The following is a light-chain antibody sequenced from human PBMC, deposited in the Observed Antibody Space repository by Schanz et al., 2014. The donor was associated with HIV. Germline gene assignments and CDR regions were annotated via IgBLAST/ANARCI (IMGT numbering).Light chain of an antibody. CDR3: QQSQTPPLT. J-gene: IGKJ4*01. CDR1: QSIDTS. CDR2: AAS. V-gene: IGKV1-39*01. Sequence: DIQMTQSPSSLSASVGDRVIITCRASQSIDTSLNWYQQKPGKPPKLLIFAASNLQRGVPSRFSGGGSGTDFSLTLNSLQPEDFATYYCQQSQTPPLTFGGGTRVEIK.